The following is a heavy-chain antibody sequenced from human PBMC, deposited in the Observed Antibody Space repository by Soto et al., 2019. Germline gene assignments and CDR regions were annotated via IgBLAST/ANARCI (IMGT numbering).Heavy chain of an antibody. D-gene: IGHD5-18*01. J-gene: IGHJ6*02. Sequence: QVQLVQSGAEVKKPGSSVKVSCKTYGGSFSDYAINWVRQAPGQGLEWMGGIIPMYGIANYAPKFQGRVTITADESTRTAYMEVSSLRSEDTALFYCARRYRHGYFYALDVWGQGTMVTVSS. CDR1: GGSFSDYA. CDR2: IIPMYGIA. CDR3: ARRYRHGYFYALDV. V-gene: IGHV1-69*01.